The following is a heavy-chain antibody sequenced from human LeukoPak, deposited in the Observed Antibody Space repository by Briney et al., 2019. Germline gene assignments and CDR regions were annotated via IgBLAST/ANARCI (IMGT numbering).Heavy chain of an antibody. CDR3: ARHGKEMRYYFDY. D-gene: IGHD5-24*01. J-gene: IGHJ4*02. V-gene: IGHV4-31*03. CDR1: GGSISSGGYY. CDR2: IYYSGST. Sequence: SETLSLTCTASGGSISSGGYYWSWIRQHPGKGLEWIGYIYYSGSTYYNPSLKSRVTISVDTSKNQFSLKLSSVTAADTAVYYCARHGKEMRYYFDYWGQGTLVTVSS.